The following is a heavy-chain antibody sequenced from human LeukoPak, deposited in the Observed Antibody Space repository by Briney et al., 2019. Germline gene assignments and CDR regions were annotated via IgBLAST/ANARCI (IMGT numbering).Heavy chain of an antibody. CDR1: GFTFDDFA. Sequence: EAGGSLRLSCAASGFTFDDFAMHWVRQAPGKGLEWVSGISWNSGSIGYADSVKGRFTISRDNAKNSLYLQMISLRAEDTAVYYCARENLVGATYFDYWGQGTLVTVSS. CDR3: ARENLVGATYFDY. D-gene: IGHD1-26*01. CDR2: ISWNSGSI. J-gene: IGHJ4*02. V-gene: IGHV3-9*01.